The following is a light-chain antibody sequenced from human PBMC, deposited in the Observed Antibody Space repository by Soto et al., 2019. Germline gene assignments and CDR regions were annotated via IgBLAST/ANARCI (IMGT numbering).Light chain of an antibody. CDR1: QRVSSRF. J-gene: IGKJ1*01. Sequence: VLTQSPDTLSLSPGERATLSCRASQRVSSRFFAWYQQKPAQAPRLLIYGTSTRAAGIPDRFSGGGSATDVSLTISRMEADDFAVYYYQQLGCTLWTFGQGTKVEI. V-gene: IGKV3-20*01. CDR2: GTS. CDR3: QQLGCTLWT.